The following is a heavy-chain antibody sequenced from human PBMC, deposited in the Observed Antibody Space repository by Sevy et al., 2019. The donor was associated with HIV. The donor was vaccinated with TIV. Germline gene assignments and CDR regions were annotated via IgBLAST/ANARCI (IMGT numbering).Heavy chain of an antibody. CDR1: GFTFSSYG. CDR3: AKQISYQGYFDY. D-gene: IGHD3-16*02. CDR2: IWFNGSNK. Sequence: GGSLRLSCAASGFTFSSYGMHWVRQAPGKGLEWVALIWFNGSNKYYADSVKGRFTISRDNSKSTLYLQMNSLRAEDTAVYYCAKQISYQGYFDYWGQGTLVTVSS. V-gene: IGHV3-33*06. J-gene: IGHJ4*02.